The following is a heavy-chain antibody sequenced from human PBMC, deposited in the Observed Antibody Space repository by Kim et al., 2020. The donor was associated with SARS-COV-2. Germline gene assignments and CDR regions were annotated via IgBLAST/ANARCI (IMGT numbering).Heavy chain of an antibody. V-gene: IGHV3-7*01. CDR1: GFTFSSYW. Sequence: GGSLRLSCAASGFTFSSYWMSWVRQAPGKGLEWVANIKQDGNEKYYVDSVKGRFTISRDNAKNSLYLQMNSLRAEDTAVYYCARESGGYDSWPFFDYWGQGTLVTVSS. CDR2: IKQDGNEK. D-gene: IGHD5-12*01. CDR3: ARESGGYDSWPFFDY. J-gene: IGHJ4*02.